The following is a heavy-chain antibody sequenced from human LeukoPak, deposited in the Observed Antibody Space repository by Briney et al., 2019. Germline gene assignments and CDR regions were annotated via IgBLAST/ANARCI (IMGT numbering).Heavy chain of an antibody. J-gene: IGHJ4*02. D-gene: IGHD6-19*01. Sequence: ETSETLSLTCTVSGGSISSGSYYWGWIRQPPGKGLEWIGSIYHTGSTYFNPSLKSRVTMSVDTSKNKFSLKVSSVTAADTAVYYCARLDRTGWPFDYWGQGTLVTVSS. V-gene: IGHV4-39*01. CDR3: ARLDRTGWPFDY. CDR2: IYHTGST. CDR1: GGSISSGSYY.